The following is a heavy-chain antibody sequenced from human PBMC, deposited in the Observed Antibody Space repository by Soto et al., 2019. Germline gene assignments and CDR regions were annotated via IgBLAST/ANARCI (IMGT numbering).Heavy chain of an antibody. J-gene: IGHJ4*02. V-gene: IGHV3-7*04. CDR3: AGGMWANLWDN. Sequence: EVQLVESGGGLVQPGGSLRLSCAASGFTFSTYWMTWVRQAPGKGLEWVANIKQDGSEKCYVDSVKGRFTISRDNAKNSLYLQMNSLRAEDTAVYYWAGGMWANLWDNWGQGTLVTVSS. CDR2: IKQDGSEK. CDR1: GFTFSTYW. D-gene: IGHD2-21*01.